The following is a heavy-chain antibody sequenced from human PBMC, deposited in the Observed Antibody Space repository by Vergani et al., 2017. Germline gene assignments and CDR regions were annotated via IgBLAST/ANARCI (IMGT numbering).Heavy chain of an antibody. J-gene: IGHJ4*02. CDR3: ARTMSSGVPYGEYLHFDY. CDR2: IIPIFGTA. V-gene: IGHV1-69*12. Sequence: QVQLVQSGAEVKKPGSSVKVSCKASGGTFSSYAISWVRQAPGQGLEWMGGIIPIFGTANYAQKFQGRVTITADESTSTAYMELSSLRSEDTAVYYCARTMSSGVPYGEYLHFDYWGQGTLVTVSS. D-gene: IGHD4-17*01. CDR1: GGTFSSYA.